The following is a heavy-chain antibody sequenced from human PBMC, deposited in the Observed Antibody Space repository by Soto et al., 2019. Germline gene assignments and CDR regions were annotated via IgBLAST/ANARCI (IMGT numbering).Heavy chain of an antibody. J-gene: IGHJ4*02. D-gene: IGHD2-15*01. CDR2: ISAYSGNT. V-gene: IGHV1-18*01. CDR1: GYTFTIYG. Sequence: QVQLVQSGAEVKKPGASVKVSCKASGYTFTIYGVSWVRQAPGQGLEWMGWISAYSGNTNYPQKSQDRVTITTDTSTSRAYMELRSVRSDDAAIYCCASGVRFCSGGNWYPQFDYWGQATLVTVSS. CDR3: ASGVRFCSGGNWYPQFDY.